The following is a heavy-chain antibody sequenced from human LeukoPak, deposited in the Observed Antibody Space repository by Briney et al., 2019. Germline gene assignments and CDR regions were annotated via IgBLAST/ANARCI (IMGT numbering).Heavy chain of an antibody. Sequence: PSETLSLTCTVSGGSISSYYWSWIRQPPGKGLEWIGYIYYSGSTNYNPFLKSRVTISVDTSKNQFSLKLSSVTAADTAVYYCARVKNDIVVVVGPDAFDIWGQGTMVTVSS. CDR3: ARVKNDIVVVVGPDAFDI. CDR1: GGSISSYY. V-gene: IGHV4-59*01. D-gene: IGHD2-15*01. J-gene: IGHJ3*02. CDR2: IYYSGST.